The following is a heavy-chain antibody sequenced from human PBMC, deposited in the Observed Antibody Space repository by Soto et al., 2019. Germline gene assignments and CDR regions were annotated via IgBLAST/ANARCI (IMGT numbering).Heavy chain of an antibody. CDR1: GGSFSGYY. D-gene: IGHD6-13*01. V-gene: IGHV4-34*01. Sequence: QVQLQQWGAGLLKPSETLSLTCAVYGGSFSGYYWSWIRQPPGKGLEWIGEINHSGSTNYNPSLKSRVTISVDTSKNQFSLKLSSVTAADTAVYYCARGHDYSKGIAADGTGGIFDYWGQGTLVTVSS. J-gene: IGHJ4*02. CDR2: INHSGST. CDR3: ARGHDYSKGIAADGTGGIFDY.